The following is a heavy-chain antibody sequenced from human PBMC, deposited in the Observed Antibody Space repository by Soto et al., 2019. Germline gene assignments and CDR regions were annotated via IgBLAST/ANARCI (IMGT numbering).Heavy chain of an antibody. D-gene: IGHD3-3*01. CDR3: SRGHPRYYDFWSGYYTTTDY. V-gene: IGHV1-8*01. Sequence: ASVKVSCKASGYTFTSYDINWVRQATGQGLEWMGWMNPNSGNTGYAQKFQGRVTMTRNTSISTAYMELSSLRSEDTAVYYCSRGHPRYYDFWSGYYTTTDYWGQGNLVTVSS. J-gene: IGHJ4*02. CDR2: MNPNSGNT. CDR1: GYTFTSYD.